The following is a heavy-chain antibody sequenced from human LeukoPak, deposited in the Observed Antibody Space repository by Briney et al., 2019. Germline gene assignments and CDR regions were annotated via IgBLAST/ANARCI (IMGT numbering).Heavy chain of an antibody. CDR3: AKDSGGAYFYYYYYMDV. Sequence: GGSLRLSCAASGFTFSRYSMSWVRQAPGKGLEWVSAISGSGTTLYYADSVKGRLTISRDNSKNTLYLQINSLRAEDTAVYYCAKDSGGAYFYYYYYMDVWGKGTTVTVSS. D-gene: IGHD1-26*01. CDR1: GFTFSRYS. V-gene: IGHV3-23*01. CDR2: ISGSGTTL. J-gene: IGHJ6*03.